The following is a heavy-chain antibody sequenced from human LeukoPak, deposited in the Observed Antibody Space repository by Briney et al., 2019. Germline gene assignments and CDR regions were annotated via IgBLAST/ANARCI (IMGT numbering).Heavy chain of an antibody. CDR2: IRSSSTI. D-gene: IGHD1-7*01. CDR1: GFTFSNYE. V-gene: IGHV3-48*03. Sequence: GGSLRLSCAASGFTFSNYEMNWVRQAPGKGLEWISYIRSSSTIYYADSVKGRFTISRDNAKNSLYLQMNSLRAEDTAVYYCAKRRGLELLYYYYMDVWGKGTTVTVSS. CDR3: AKRRGLELLYYYYMDV. J-gene: IGHJ6*03.